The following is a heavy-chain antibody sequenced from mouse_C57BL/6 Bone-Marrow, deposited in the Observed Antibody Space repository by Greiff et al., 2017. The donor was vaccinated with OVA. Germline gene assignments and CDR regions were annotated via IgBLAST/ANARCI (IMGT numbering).Heavy chain of an antibody. CDR1: GFTFSSYA. V-gene: IGHV5-4*01. CDR2: ISDGGSYT. CDR3: ARGGELRLRYAMDY. D-gene: IGHD3-2*02. Sequence: EVHLVESGGGLVKPGGSLKLSCAASGFTFSSYAMSWVRQTPEKRLEWVATISDGGSYTYYPDNVKGRFTISRDNAKNNLYLQMSHLKSEDTAMYYCARGGELRLRYAMDYWGQGTSVTVSS. J-gene: IGHJ4*01.